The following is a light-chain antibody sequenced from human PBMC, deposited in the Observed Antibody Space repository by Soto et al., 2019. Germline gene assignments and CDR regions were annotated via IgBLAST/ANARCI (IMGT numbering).Light chain of an antibody. CDR1: QSVSSSY. Sequence: IVLTQAPATLSLSPGERATLSYRASQSVSSSYLAWYQQKPGQAPRLLIYGASSRATGIPDRFSGSGSGTDFSLTISRLEPEALAVYYCQQYGSSLITSGQGTRLEI. CDR3: QQYGSSLIT. J-gene: IGKJ5*01. V-gene: IGKV3-20*01. CDR2: GAS.